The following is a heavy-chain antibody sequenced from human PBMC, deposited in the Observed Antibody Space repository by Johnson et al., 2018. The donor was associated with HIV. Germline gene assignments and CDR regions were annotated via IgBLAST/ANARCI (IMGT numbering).Heavy chain of an antibody. Sequence: QVQLVESGGGLVKPGGSLRLSCAASGFTFSDYYMSWIRQAPGKGLEWVSYISGSGGSTYYADSVKGRFTISRDNSKNTLYLQMNSLRAEDTAVYYCAKDPNSSSPSDIWGQGTMVTVSS. D-gene: IGHD6-6*01. V-gene: IGHV3-11*01. J-gene: IGHJ3*02. CDR2: ISGSGGST. CDR1: GFTFSDYY. CDR3: AKDPNSSSPSDI.